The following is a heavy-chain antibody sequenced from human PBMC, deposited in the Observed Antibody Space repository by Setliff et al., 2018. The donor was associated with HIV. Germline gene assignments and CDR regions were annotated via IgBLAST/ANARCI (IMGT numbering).Heavy chain of an antibody. D-gene: IGHD3-22*01. V-gene: IGHV4-39*07. J-gene: IGHJ3*02. CDR3: ARRQGYDSSVHMDAFDI. Sequence: PSETLSLTCTVSGGSISSSSYYWGLIRQPPGKGLEWIGNIYYNGSAYYTPSLKSRVTISVDTSKNQFSLKLSSVTAADTAVYYCARRQGYDSSVHMDAFDIWGQGTMVTVSS. CDR1: GGSISSSSYY. CDR2: IYYNGSA.